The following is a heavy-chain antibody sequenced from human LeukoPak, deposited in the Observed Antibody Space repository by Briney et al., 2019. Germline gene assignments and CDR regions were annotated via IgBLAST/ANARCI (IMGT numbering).Heavy chain of an antibody. CDR2: IKQDGSEK. V-gene: IGHV3-7*01. J-gene: IGHJ4*02. D-gene: IGHD6-6*01. CDR3: ARYGAARPKGLSRDFDY. CDR1: GFTFSSYW. Sequence: GGSLRLSWAASGFTFSSYWMSWVRQAPGKGREWVANIKQDGSEKYYVDSVKGRFTISRDNAKNSLYLQMNSLRAEDTAVYYCARYGAARPKGLSRDFDYWGQGTLVTVSS.